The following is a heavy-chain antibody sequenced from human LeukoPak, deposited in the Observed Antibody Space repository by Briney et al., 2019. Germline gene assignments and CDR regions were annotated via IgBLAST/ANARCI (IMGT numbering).Heavy chain of an antibody. Sequence: PSETLSLTCTVSGGSISSSSYYWGWIHQPPGKGLEWIGSIYYSGSTYYNPSLKSRVTISVDTSKNQFSLKLSSVTAADTAVYYCARDREYLDYWGQGTLVTVSS. J-gene: IGHJ4*02. CDR1: GGSISSSSYY. CDR2: IYYSGST. CDR3: ARDREYLDY. V-gene: IGHV4-39*07. D-gene: IGHD6-6*01.